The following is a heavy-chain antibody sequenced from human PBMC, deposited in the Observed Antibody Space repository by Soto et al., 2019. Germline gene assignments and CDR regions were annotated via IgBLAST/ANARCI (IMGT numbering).Heavy chain of an antibody. CDR2: IYYSGST. CDR1: GGSISSYY. Sequence: QVQLQESGPGLVKPSETLSLTCTVSGGSISSYYWSWIRQPPGKGLEWFGYIYYSGSTNYNPSLKIRVDIPVDTSKSQFSLKLSSVTAADTAVYYGARRYGDSFDYWGQGTLVTVSS. D-gene: IGHD3-10*01. CDR3: ARRYGDSFDY. J-gene: IGHJ4*02. V-gene: IGHV4-59*08.